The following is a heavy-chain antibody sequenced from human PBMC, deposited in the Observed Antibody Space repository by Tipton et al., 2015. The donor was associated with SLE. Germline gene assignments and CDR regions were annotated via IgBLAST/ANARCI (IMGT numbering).Heavy chain of an antibody. CDR3: ARDAHDAFDI. J-gene: IGHJ3*02. CDR2: INHSGST. CDR1: GGSFSGYY. V-gene: IGHV4-34*01. Sequence: TLSLTCAVYGGSFSGYYWSWIRQPPGKGLEWIGEINHSGSTNYNPSLKSRVTISVDTSKNQFSLKLSSVTAADTAVYYCARDAHDAFDIWGQGTMVTVSS.